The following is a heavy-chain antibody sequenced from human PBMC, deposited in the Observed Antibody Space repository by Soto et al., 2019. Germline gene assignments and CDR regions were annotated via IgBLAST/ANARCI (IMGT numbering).Heavy chain of an antibody. Sequence: SETLSLTCTVSGGSISSYYWSWIRQPAGKGLEWIGRIYTSGSTNYNPSLKSRVTMSVDTSKNQFSLKLSSVTAADTAVYYCAGRYQLLYYYYGMDVWGQGTTVTVSS. D-gene: IGHD2-2*01. CDR2: IYTSGST. J-gene: IGHJ6*02. V-gene: IGHV4-4*07. CDR1: GGSISSYY. CDR3: AGRYQLLYYYYGMDV.